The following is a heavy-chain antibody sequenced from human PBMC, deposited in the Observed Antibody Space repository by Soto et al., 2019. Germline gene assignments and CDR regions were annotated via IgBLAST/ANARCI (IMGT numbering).Heavy chain of an antibody. V-gene: IGHV4-30-2*01. CDR1: GGSISSGGYS. CDR3: AAGGGLPRYY. J-gene: IGHJ4*02. CDR2: INHVGST. D-gene: IGHD5-12*01. Sequence: QLHLQESGSGRMKPSQTQSLTGAVSGGSISSGGYSWSWNRQPPGKGLEGIGYINHVGSTYYNPSLQILVTLALDTSKNRYSLQLSSVTAEDTAVYYCAAGGGLPRYYWGQGTLITISS.